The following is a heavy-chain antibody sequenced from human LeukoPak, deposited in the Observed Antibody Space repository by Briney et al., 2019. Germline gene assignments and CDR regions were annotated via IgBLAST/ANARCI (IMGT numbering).Heavy chain of an antibody. V-gene: IGHV4-59*04. CDR2: IYYSGST. D-gene: IGHD3-22*01. J-gene: IGHJ4*02. CDR3: ATRSLSYSDTSGYYEHFDQ. CDR1: GGSISSYS. Sequence: PSETLSLTCTVSGGSISSYSWSWIRQPPGKGLEWIGYIYYSGSTYYNPSLKSRVTMSLDTSKNQFSLKLSSVTASDTAVYYCATRSLSYSDTSGYYEHFDQWGQGTLVTVSS.